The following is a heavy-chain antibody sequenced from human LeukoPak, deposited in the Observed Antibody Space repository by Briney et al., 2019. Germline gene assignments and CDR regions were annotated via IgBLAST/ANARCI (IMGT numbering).Heavy chain of an antibody. D-gene: IGHD4-17*01. J-gene: IGHJ4*02. Sequence: QPGGALRLSCAASGFTLSSCAMSWVRQAPGKGLEWVSGISGSGVSTYYADSVKGRFTISRDNSKNTLYLRMSSLRAEDTAVYYCAKIPQTTSVGYFDYWGQGNLVTVSS. CDR2: ISGSGVST. CDR3: AKIPQTTSVGYFDY. CDR1: GFTLSSCA. V-gene: IGHV3-23*01.